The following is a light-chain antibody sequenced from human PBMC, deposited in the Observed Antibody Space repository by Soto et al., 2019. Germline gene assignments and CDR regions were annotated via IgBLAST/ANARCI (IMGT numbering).Light chain of an antibody. Sequence: LTQPHSVSESPGKTLSISCTGTSSDVGGYNYVSWYQQHPGKAPKLIISEVNKRPSGVPDRFSGSKSGNTASLTVSGLQAEDEADYYCSSYAGIKHWVFGGGTKVTVL. CDR3: SSYAGIKHWV. J-gene: IGLJ3*02. CDR1: SSDVGGYNY. V-gene: IGLV2-8*01. CDR2: EVN.